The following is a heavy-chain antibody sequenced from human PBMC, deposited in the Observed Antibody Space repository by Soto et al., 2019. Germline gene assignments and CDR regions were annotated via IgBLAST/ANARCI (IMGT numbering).Heavy chain of an antibody. J-gene: IGHJ5*02. D-gene: IGHD6-13*01. CDR2: IYYSGST. V-gene: IGHV4-39*07. CDR1: GGSISGSRYY. CDR3: ARVGYSSSWLEYNWFDP. Sequence: SETLSLTCTVSGGSISGSRYYWGWIRQPPGKGLEWIGSIYYSGSTYYNPSLKSRVTISVDTSKNQFSLKLSSVTAADTAVYYCARVGYSSSWLEYNWFDPWGQGTLVTVSS.